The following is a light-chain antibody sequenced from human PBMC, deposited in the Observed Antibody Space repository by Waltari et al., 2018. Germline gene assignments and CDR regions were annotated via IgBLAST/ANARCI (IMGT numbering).Light chain of an antibody. CDR2: WSS. Sequence: DIVMTQSPGSLVVSLGERAPITCTPGQDILYNSNNKNYLAWYPHNPGQSPKLLFYWSSTRASGVPDRFSGSGSGTDFTLTISRVQAEDVAIYYCQQYYQTPSFGGGTKVE. V-gene: IGKV4-1*01. CDR3: QQYYQTPS. CDR1: QDILYNSNNKNY. J-gene: IGKJ4*01.